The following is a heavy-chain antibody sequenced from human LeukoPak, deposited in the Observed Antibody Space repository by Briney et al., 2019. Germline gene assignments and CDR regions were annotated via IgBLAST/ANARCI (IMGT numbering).Heavy chain of an antibody. CDR2: INPSGGST. CDR3: ARGLRYCTNTNCFSKASRLGY. D-gene: IGHD2-2*01. CDR1: GYTFTAYY. V-gene: IGHV1-46*01. Sequence: ASVKVSCKASGYTFTAYYIQWVRQAPGQGLEWMGIINPSGGSTRYAREFQGRVTMTRDMSTRTVYMELSSLRSEDTAVYYCARGLRYCTNTNCFSKASRLGYWGQGTLVTVSS. J-gene: IGHJ4*02.